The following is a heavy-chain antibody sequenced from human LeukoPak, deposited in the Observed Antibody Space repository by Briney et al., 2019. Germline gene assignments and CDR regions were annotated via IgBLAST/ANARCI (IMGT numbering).Heavy chain of an antibody. V-gene: IGHV3-23*01. CDR1: GFTFSSYG. D-gene: IGHD3-22*01. Sequence: PGGSLRLSCAASGFTFSSYGMSWVRQAPGKGLEWVSAISGSGGSTYYADSTKGRFTISRDNSKNTLYLQMNSLRAEDTAVYYCAKDIYYYDSSGYLDYWGQGTLVTVSS. CDR2: ISGSGGST. J-gene: IGHJ4*02. CDR3: AKDIYYYDSSGYLDY.